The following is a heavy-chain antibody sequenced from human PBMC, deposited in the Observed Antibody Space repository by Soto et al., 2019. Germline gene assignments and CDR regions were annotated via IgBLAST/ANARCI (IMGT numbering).Heavy chain of an antibody. CDR3: AKSRGRYFDWFSRRPTPPDY. CDR2: ISGSGGST. J-gene: IGHJ4*02. V-gene: IGHV3-23*01. Sequence: EVQLLESGGGLVQPGGSLRLSCAASGFTFSSYAMSWVRQAPGKGLEWVSAISGSGGSTYYADSVKGRFTISRDNSKNTLYLQMNSLRAEDTAVYYCAKSRGRYFDWFSRRPTPPDYWGQGTLVTVSS. D-gene: IGHD3-9*01. CDR1: GFTFSSYA.